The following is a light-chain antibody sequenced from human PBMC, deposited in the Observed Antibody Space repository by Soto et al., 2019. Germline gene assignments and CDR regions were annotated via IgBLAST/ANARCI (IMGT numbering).Light chain of an antibody. CDR2: AAS. V-gene: IGKV1-39*01. Sequence: DIQMTQSPSSLSASVGDRVTITCRSSQSISTFLNWYQQKVGKAPKLLIYAASSLQSGVPSRFSGSGSGKDFTLTISSLQPEDFATYYCQQTYTTPVTFGGGTKVEIE. CDR3: QQTYTTPVT. J-gene: IGKJ4*01. CDR1: QSISTF.